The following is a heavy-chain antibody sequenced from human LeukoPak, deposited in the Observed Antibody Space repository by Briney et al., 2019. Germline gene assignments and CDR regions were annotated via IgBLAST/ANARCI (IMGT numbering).Heavy chain of an antibody. CDR2: INAGNGNT. D-gene: IGHD3-3*01. CDR1: GYTFTSYA. Sequence: ASVKVSCKASGYTFTSYAMHWVRQAPGQRLEWMGWINAGNGNTKYSQKFQGRVTITRDTSASTAHMELSSLRSEDTAVYYCARFNDFWSGYYMMSGMDVWGQGTTVTVSS. J-gene: IGHJ6*02. V-gene: IGHV1-3*01. CDR3: ARFNDFWSGYYMMSGMDV.